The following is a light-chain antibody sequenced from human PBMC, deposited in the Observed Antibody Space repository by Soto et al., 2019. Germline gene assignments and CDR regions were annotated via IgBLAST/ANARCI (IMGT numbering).Light chain of an antibody. J-gene: IGLJ3*02. CDR3: QSYDNSLSGPVV. Sequence: QSVLTQPPSVPGAPGQRVSFSCTGSSSNIGAGFDVHWYQQLPGTGPKLLIYANNNRPSGVPDRFSGSKSGTSASLAITGLQAEDEADYYCQSYDNSLSGPVVFGGGTKLTVL. CDR1: SSNIGAGFD. V-gene: IGLV1-40*01. CDR2: ANN.